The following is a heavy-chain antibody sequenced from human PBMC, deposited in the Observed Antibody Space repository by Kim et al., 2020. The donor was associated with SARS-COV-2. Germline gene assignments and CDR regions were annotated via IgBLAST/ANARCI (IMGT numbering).Heavy chain of an antibody. CDR3: ARTSGGYDSSGYSPPAPLDI. Sequence: ASVKVSCKASGYTFTGYYMHWVRQAPGQGLEWMGRINPNSGGTNYAQKFQGRVTMTRDTSISTAYMELSRLRSDDTAVYYCARTSGGYDSSGYSPPAPLDIWGQGTLVTVSS. D-gene: IGHD3-22*01. CDR2: INPNSGGT. CDR1: GYTFTGYY. J-gene: IGHJ4*02. V-gene: IGHV1-2*06.